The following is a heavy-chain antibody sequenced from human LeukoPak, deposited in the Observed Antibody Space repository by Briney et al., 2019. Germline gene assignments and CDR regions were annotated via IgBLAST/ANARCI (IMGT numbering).Heavy chain of an antibody. CDR3: AKDLVIAVAGAGFDY. J-gene: IGHJ4*02. D-gene: IGHD6-19*01. V-gene: IGHV3-23*01. CDR1: GFTFSNYA. CDR2: ISGSGGSI. Sequence: PGGSLRLSCAASGFTFSNYAMSWVRQAPGKGLEWVSVISGSGGSISYAESVKGRFTISRDNSKNTLYLQMNSLRAEDTAVYYCAKDLVIAVAGAGFDYWGQGTLVTVSS.